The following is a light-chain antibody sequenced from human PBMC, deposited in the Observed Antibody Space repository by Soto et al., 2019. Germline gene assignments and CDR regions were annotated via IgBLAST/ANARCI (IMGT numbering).Light chain of an antibody. CDR3: QQYTGPPTT. Sequence: ELILTQSPDTLSLSPGERATLSCRASQAVSSNYLAWCQHRPGQAPRLLIYGAYTRAAGIPDRFSGSGSEADFTLTITTLEPEDSAVYFSQQYTGPPTTFGQGTRLEIK. CDR2: GAY. J-gene: IGKJ5*01. V-gene: IGKV3-20*01. CDR1: QAVSSNY.